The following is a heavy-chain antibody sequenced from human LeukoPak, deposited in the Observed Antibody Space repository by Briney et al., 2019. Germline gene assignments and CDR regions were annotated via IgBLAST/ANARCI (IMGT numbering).Heavy chain of an antibody. V-gene: IGHV3-48*03. CDR3: ARGGYDILTGRIDY. CDR2: ISSSGSTI. J-gene: IGHJ4*02. D-gene: IGHD3-9*01. CDR1: GFTFSSYE. Sequence: GGSLRLSCAASGFTFSSYEMNWVRQAPGKGLEWVSYISSSGSTIYYADSVKGRFTISRDNAKNSLYLQMNSLRAEDTAVYYCARGGYDILTGRIDYWVQGTLVTVSS.